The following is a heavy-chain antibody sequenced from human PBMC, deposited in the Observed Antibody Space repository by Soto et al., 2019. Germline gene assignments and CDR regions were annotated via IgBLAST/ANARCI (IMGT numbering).Heavy chain of an antibody. V-gene: IGHV1-69*13. Sequence: ASVKVSCKASGGTFSSYAISWVRQAPGQGLEWMGGIIPIFGTANYAQKFQGRVTITADESTSTAYMELSSLRSEDTAVYYCARSRTPTYYYDSSGYYRKAFQHWG. CDR1: GGTFSSYA. J-gene: IGHJ1*01. D-gene: IGHD3-22*01. CDR2: IIPIFGTA. CDR3: ARSRTPTYYYDSSGYYRKAFQH.